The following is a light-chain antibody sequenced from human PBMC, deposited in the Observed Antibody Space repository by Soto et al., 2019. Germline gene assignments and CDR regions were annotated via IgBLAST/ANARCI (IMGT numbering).Light chain of an antibody. CDR1: QSIGYW. J-gene: IGKJ1*01. CDR2: AAS. CDR3: QQYNSFSKT. V-gene: IGKV1-5*01. Sequence: IQMTQSPSRLSASVGDRVTITCRASQSIGYWLAWYQQKPGKAPNLLIYAASTLETGVPSRFSGSGFGTEFTLTIASLQPDDSASYYCQQYNSFSKTFGRGTKADIK.